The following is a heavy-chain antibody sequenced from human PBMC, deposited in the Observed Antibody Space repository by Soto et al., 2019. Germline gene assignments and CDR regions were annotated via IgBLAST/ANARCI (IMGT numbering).Heavy chain of an antibody. Sequence: EVQLLESGGGLVQPGGSLRLSCAASGFTFSNYAVTWVRQAPGKGLEWVSTISGSGGSPYYADSVKGRFTISRDNSKNTLYLQMNSLRAEDTAVYDCAKDQGSSWYEIDYWGQGALVTVSS. CDR2: ISGSGGSP. V-gene: IGHV3-23*01. CDR3: AKDQGSSWYEIDY. J-gene: IGHJ4*02. D-gene: IGHD6-13*01. CDR1: GFTFSNYA.